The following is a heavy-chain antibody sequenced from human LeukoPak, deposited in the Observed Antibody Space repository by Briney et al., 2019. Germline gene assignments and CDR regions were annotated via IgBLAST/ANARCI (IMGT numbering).Heavy chain of an antibody. CDR3: AKGDSSGYYDAFDI. V-gene: IGHV3-23*01. CDR1: GFTFSSYA. CDR2: ISGSGGST. J-gene: IGHJ3*02. D-gene: IGHD3-22*01. Sequence: GGSLRLSCAASGFTFSSYAMNWVRQAPGKGLERVSGISGSGGSTYYADSVKGRFTISRDNSKNTLYLQMNSLRAEDTAVYYCAKGDSSGYYDAFDIWGQGTMVTVSS.